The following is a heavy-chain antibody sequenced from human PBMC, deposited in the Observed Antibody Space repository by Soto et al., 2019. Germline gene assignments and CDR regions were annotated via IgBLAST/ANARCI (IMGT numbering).Heavy chain of an antibody. Sequence: SLKLDWKTAGDTYSRYAGSWGRQDTGQGVEWMGGISPIFGTANYAQKFQGRVTITADKSTNTAYLELTSLRSDDTAVYYCGRGPSPRAPAGSTPYYYAMAVWGQRTTVIVSS. V-gene: IGHV1-69*06. D-gene: IGHD2-15*01. CDR1: GDTYSRYA. J-gene: IGHJ6*02. CDR3: GRGPSPRAPAGSTPYYYAMAV. CDR2: ISPIFGTA.